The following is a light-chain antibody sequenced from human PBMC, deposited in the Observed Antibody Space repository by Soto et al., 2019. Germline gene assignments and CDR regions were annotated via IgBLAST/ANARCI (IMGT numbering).Light chain of an antibody. V-gene: IGKV1-5*03. Sequence: DIQMTQSPSTLSASVGDRVTITCRASQSISSWLAWYQQKPGKAPKLLIYRSSSLESGVPSGFSGSGSGTEFTLTISSLQPDDFATYYCQQYDTHISKTFGQGTKLEIK. J-gene: IGKJ2*01. CDR2: RSS. CDR3: QQYDTHISKT. CDR1: QSISSW.